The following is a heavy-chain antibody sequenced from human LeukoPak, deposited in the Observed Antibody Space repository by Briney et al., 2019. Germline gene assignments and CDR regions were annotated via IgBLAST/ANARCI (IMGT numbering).Heavy chain of an antibody. CDR3: ARDRYCTTTRCSDY. Sequence: GGSLRLSCAASGFTFSSYWIHWVRQAPGKGLVWVSRINTDGSSTTYADSVKGRFTISRDNAKNTLYLEMNSLRAEDTAVYYCARDRYCTTTRCSDYWGQGTLVTVSS. CDR2: INTDGSST. CDR1: GFTFSSYW. D-gene: IGHD2-2*01. J-gene: IGHJ4*02. V-gene: IGHV3-74*03.